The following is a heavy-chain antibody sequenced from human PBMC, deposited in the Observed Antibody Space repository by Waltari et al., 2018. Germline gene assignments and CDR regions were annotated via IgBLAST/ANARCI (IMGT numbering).Heavy chain of an antibody. CDR2: IYYSGST. Sequence: QVQLQESGPGLVKPSETLSLTCTVSGGSISSYYWSWIQQPPGKGLEWIGYIYYSGSTNYNPSLKSRVTISVDTSKNQFSLKLSSVTAADTAVYYCARVRGDFWSGSVYFDYWGQGTLVTVSS. D-gene: IGHD3-3*01. V-gene: IGHV4-59*01. J-gene: IGHJ4*02. CDR1: GGSISSYY. CDR3: ARVRGDFWSGSVYFDY.